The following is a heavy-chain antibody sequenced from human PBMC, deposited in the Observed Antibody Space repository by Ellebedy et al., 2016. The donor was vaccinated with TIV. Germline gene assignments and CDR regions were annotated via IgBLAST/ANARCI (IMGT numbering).Heavy chain of an antibody. J-gene: IGHJ5*02. CDR3: AGWGDGSNP. V-gene: IGHV3-7*01. CDR2: IDPSGGAK. D-gene: IGHD6-19*01. Sequence: GGSLRLXXAASGFRFNTYWMNWIRQVPGKGLEWVANIDPSGGAKTYVDSVKGRFDISRDNAENSLVLQMSSLRVDDTAVYFCAGWGDGSNPWGQGLQVTVPS. CDR1: GFRFNTYW.